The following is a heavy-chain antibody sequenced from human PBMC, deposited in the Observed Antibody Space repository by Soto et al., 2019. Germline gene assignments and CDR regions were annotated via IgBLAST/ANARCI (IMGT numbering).Heavy chain of an antibody. CDR2: ISSSSSTI. CDR1: GFTFSSYS. V-gene: IGHV3-48*02. J-gene: IGHJ6*02. D-gene: IGHD3-3*01. CDR3: ARDAFPYYDSWSGYSPNYGMDV. Sequence: GSLRLSCAASGFTFSSYSMNWVRQAPGKGLEWVSYISSSSSTIYYADSVKGRFTISRDNAKNSLYLQMNSLRDEDTAVYYCARDAFPYYDSWSGYSPNYGMDVWGQGTTVTASS.